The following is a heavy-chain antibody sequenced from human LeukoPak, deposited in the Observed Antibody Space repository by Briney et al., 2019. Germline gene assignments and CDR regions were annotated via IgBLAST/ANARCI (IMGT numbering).Heavy chain of an antibody. CDR1: GFTFSSYS. V-gene: IGHV3-48*01. J-gene: IGHJ4*02. Sequence: GGSLRLSCAASGFTFSSYSMNWVRQAPGKGLEWVSYISSSSSTIHYADSVKGRFTISRDNAKNSLYLQMNSLRAEDTAVYYCARDLGFWEYYDSSGYFDYWGQGTLVTVSS. D-gene: IGHD3-22*01. CDR2: ISSSSSTI. CDR3: ARDLGFWEYYDSSGYFDY.